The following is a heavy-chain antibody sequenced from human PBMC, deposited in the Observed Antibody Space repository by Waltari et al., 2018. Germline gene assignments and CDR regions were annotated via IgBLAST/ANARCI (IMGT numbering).Heavy chain of an antibody. CDR2: IHYSGST. Sequence: QVQLQESGPGLVKPSETLSLTCTISDDSFNDYYWCWIRQPPGTGLEWLGYIHYSGSTDSSPSFKSRVTMSIDTSKNQFSLNLSSVSAADTAVYYCARDAATGYFDSWGQGTLVTVSS. CDR3: ARDAATGYFDS. J-gene: IGHJ4*02. CDR1: DDSFNDYY. V-gene: IGHV4-59*01. D-gene: IGHD1-1*01.